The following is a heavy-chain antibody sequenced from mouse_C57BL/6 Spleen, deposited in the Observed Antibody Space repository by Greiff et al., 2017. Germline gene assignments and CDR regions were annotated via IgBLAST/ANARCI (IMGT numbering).Heavy chain of an antibody. D-gene: IGHD2-4*01. CDR1: GFSLTSYG. V-gene: IGHV2-5*01. J-gene: IGHJ3*01. CDR3: AKSAYYDYDSAWFAY. Sequence: VQLQQSGPGLVQPSQSLSITCTVSGFSLTSYGVHWVRQSPGKGLEWLGVIWRVGSTDHNKAYMSRISNAKDNSKIQVFYKMIKLQADDTAIYYGAKSAYYDYDSAWFAYWGQGTLVTVSA. CDR2: IWRVGST.